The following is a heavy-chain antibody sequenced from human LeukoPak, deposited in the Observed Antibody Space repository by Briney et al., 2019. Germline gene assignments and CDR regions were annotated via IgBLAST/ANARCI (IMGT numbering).Heavy chain of an antibody. J-gene: IGHJ4*02. Sequence: SVKVSCKASGGTFSSYAISWVRQAPGQGLEWMGGIIPIFGTANYAQKFQGRVTITTDESTSTAYMELSSLRSEDTAVYYCAREAYEGVPLYYWGQGTLVTVSS. D-gene: IGHD3-22*01. CDR2: IIPIFGTA. CDR3: AREAYEGVPLYY. V-gene: IGHV1-69*05. CDR1: GGTFSSYA.